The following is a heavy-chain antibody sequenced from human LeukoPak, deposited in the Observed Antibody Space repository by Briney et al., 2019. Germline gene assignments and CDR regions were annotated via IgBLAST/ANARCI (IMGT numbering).Heavy chain of an antibody. CDR2: IYYSGST. J-gene: IGHJ2*01. CDR1: GGSISSGDYY. D-gene: IGHD2-21*01. CDR3: ARRRNSLPHWYFDL. V-gene: IGHV4-30-4*01. Sequence: SETLSLTCTVSGGSISSGDYYWSWIRQPPGKGLEWIGYIYYSGSTYYNPSLKSRVTISVDTSKNQFSLKLSSVTAADTAVYCCARRRNSLPHWYFDLWGRGTLVTVSS.